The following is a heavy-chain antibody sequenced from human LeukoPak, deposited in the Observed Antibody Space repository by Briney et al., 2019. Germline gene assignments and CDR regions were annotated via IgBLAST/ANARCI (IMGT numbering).Heavy chain of an antibody. CDR3: ARDRKTHDSSSWYNPDYYYYGMDV. CDR1: GFTFSSYA. Sequence: GGSLRLSCAASGFTFSSYAMHWVRQAPGKGLEWVVVISYDGSNKYYADSVKGRFTISRDNSKNTLYLQMNSLRAEDTAVYYCARDRKTHDSSSWYNPDYYYYGMDVWGQGTTVTVSS. V-gene: IGHV3-30-3*01. J-gene: IGHJ6*02. CDR2: ISYDGSNK. D-gene: IGHD6-13*01.